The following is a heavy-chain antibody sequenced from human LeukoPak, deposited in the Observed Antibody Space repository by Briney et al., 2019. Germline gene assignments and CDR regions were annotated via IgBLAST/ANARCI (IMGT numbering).Heavy chain of an antibody. V-gene: IGHV3-30-3*01. CDR3: ARVYV. J-gene: IGHJ6*02. CDR1: GFTFSSYA. CDR2: ISYDGSNK. Sequence: GGSLRLSCVASGFTFSSYAMHWVRQAPGKGLEWVAVISYDGSNKYYADSVKGRFTISRDNAKNSLYLQMNSLRAEDTAVYYCARVYVWGQGTTVTVSS.